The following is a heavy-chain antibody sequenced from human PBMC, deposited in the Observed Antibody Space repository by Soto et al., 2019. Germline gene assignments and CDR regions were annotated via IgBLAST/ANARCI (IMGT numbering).Heavy chain of an antibody. V-gene: IGHV4-39*01. J-gene: IGHJ4*02. CDR2: IYYSGST. D-gene: IGHD6-13*01. CDR1: GGSISSSSYY. Sequence: QLQLQESGPGLVKPSETLSLTCTVSGGSISSSSYYWGWIRQPPGKGLEWIGSIYYSGSTYYNPSLKSRVTISVDTSKNQFSLKLSSVTAADTAVYYCARHGPFRSSWHHGDYFDYWGQGTLVTVSS. CDR3: ARHGPFRSSWHHGDYFDY.